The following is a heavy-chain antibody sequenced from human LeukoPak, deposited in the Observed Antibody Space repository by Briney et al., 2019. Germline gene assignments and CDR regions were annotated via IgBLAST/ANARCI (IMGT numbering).Heavy chain of an antibody. V-gene: IGHV1-69*04. CDR2: IIPILGIA. CDR1: GGTFSSYA. CDR3: ARVESSGWLAY. J-gene: IGHJ4*02. D-gene: IGHD6-19*01. Sequence: SVRVSCKASGGTFSSYAISWVRQAPGQGLEWMGRIIPILGIANYAQKFQGRVTITADKSTSTAYMELSSLRSEDTAVYYCARVESSGWLAYWGQGTLVTVSS.